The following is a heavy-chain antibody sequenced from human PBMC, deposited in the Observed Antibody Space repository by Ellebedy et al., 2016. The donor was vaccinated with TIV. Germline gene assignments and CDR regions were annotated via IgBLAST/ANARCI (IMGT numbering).Heavy chain of an antibody. D-gene: IGHD2-2*01. V-gene: IGHV3-64*05. Sequence: GESLKISCVASGFTFSSYAMCWVRQAPGKGLEYVSTISTNGVTAYYADSVRARFIISRDNSRNSVYVQMSSLRAEDTAVYYCVREGVPRGFDIWGQGTMVTVSS. J-gene: IGHJ3*02. CDR2: ISTNGVTA. CDR1: GFTFSSYA. CDR3: VREGVPRGFDI.